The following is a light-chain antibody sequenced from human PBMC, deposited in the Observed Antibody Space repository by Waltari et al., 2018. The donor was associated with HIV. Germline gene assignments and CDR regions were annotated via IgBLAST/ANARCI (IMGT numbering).Light chain of an antibody. CDR3: ASWDDSLNGPV. V-gene: IGLV1-44*01. CDR2: GKN. J-gene: IGLJ2*01. CDR1: SSNIGSNT. Sequence: QSLLPQPPSTSGTPGPRVPTSCSGSSSNIGSNTGSGFQQPPGKAPKVLIYGKNQRPAGGPDRFSGSKSGTSASLAIGELQSEDEADYYCASWDDSLNGPVFGGGTTLTVL.